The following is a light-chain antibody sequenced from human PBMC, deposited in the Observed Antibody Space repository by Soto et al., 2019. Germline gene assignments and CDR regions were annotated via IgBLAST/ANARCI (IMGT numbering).Light chain of an antibody. J-gene: IGKJ1*01. CDR1: QSISSW. V-gene: IGKV1-5*03. Sequence: DFQMTQSPSTLSAPVGDRVTITCRASQSISSWLAWYQQKPGKAPKLLIYKASTLESGVPSNFSGSGSGTEFTLTISSLQPEDFATYYCQQYNSYPWTFGQGTKVDIK. CDR2: KAS. CDR3: QQYNSYPWT.